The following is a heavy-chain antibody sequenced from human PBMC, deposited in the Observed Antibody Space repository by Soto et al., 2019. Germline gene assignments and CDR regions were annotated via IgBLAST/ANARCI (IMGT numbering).Heavy chain of an antibody. CDR1: GFTLSGHF. CDR3: VTLQFSRWFY. D-gene: IGHD4-4*01. CDR2: TKHKAASYTT. Sequence: GGSLRLSCAASGFTLSGHFMEWVRQAPGKGLEWVGRTKHKAASYTTDYAASVNGRFTISRDDSKNSLYLQMNSLKTEDTAMYYCVTLQFSRWFYWGLGPLVTVPS. J-gene: IGHJ4*02. V-gene: IGHV3-72*01.